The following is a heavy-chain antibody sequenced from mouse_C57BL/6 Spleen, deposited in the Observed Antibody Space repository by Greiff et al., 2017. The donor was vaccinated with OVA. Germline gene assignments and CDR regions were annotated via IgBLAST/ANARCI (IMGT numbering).Heavy chain of an antibody. V-gene: IGHV1-61*01. Sequence: QVQLQQPGAELVRPGSSVKLSCKASGYTFTSYWMDWVKQRPGQGLEWIGNIYPSDSETHYNQKFKDKASLTVDKSSSTAYMQLSSLTSEDSAVYYCARSESTRAMDYWGQGTSVTVSS. CDR2: IYPSDSET. CDR3: ARSESTRAMDY. CDR1: GYTFTSYW. J-gene: IGHJ4*01.